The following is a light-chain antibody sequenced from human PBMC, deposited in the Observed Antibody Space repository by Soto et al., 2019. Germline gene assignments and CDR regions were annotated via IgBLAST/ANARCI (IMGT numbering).Light chain of an antibody. CDR3: QSYDSSLSGVV. CDR2: GNS. J-gene: IGLJ2*01. CDR1: SSNIGAGYD. Sequence: QAVVTQPPSVSGAPGQRVTISCTGSSSNIGAGYDVHWYQQLPGTAPKLLIYGNSNRPSGVPDRFSGSKSSTSASLAITGLQAEDEADYYCQSYDSSLSGVVFGGGTKVTVL. V-gene: IGLV1-40*01.